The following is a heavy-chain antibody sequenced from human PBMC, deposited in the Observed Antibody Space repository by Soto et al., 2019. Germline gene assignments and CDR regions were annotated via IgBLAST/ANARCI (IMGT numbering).Heavy chain of an antibody. CDR1: GGSISGGGYY. D-gene: IGHD3-10*01. Sequence: PSETLSLTCTVSGGSISGGGYYWSWIRQLPGKDLEWIGYIYYSGSTSYNPSLKSRITMSVDTSKNQFSLKLTSVTAADTAVYYCARALRMIRGVFDHWGQGTLVTVPS. CDR3: ARALRMIRGVFDH. CDR2: IYYSGST. V-gene: IGHV4-31*03. J-gene: IGHJ4*02.